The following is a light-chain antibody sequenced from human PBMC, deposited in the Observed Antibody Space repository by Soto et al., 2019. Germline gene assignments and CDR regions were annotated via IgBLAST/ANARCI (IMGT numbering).Light chain of an antibody. CDR3: QQYHSSPET. Sequence: IVLTQSPGTLSLSPGERATLSCRASQNVGSSYLAWYHQKPGQSPRLLIYAVSTRAAGVPDRFSGSGSDSGTDFTLTITRLEPEDSAVYYCQQYHSSPETVGQGTKVDIK. CDR1: QNVGSSY. CDR2: AVS. J-gene: IGKJ1*01. V-gene: IGKV3-20*01.